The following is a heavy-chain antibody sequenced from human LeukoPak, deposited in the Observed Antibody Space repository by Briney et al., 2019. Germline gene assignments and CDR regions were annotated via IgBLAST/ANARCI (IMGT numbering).Heavy chain of an antibody. CDR1: GFTFSSYA. Sequence: PGGSLRLSCAASGFTFSSYAMHWVRQAPGKGLEWVAVISYDGSNKYYADSVKGRFTISRDNSKNTLYLQMNSLRAEDTAVYYCARGSGYYYGPLDYWGQGTLVTVSS. CDR2: ISYDGSNK. D-gene: IGHD3-22*01. J-gene: IGHJ4*02. CDR3: ARGSGYYYGPLDY. V-gene: IGHV3-30*04.